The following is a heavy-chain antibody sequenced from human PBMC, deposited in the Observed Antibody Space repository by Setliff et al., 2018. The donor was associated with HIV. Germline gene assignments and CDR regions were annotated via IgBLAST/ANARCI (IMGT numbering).Heavy chain of an antibody. D-gene: IGHD3-10*01. CDR3: ATRPADTKWYGVFDY. CDR2: IYGSGIT. V-gene: IGHV4-4*09. Sequence: PSETLSLPCSVSGGSISAHYWSWIRQSPGKGLEWIGYIYGSGITNYNPSLRGRVTISIDTSKNQFSLRLNSVTAADTAVYYCATRPADTKWYGVFDYWGQGRLVTVSS. CDR1: GGSISAHY. J-gene: IGHJ4*02.